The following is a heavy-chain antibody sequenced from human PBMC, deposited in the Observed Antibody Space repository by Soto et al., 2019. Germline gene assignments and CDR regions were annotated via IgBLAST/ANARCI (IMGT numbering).Heavy chain of an antibody. J-gene: IGHJ5*02. CDR3: ATANSSTCYKFEYKWFDP. Sequence: SETLSLTCTVSGDSIRDYYWSWIGQTPGKGLEWVGFIYYSETTKYNPSLNGRVNMSLDTSKNQVSLHLKSVTAADTALYYFATANSSTCYKFEYKWFDPWGQGTLVTVSS. CDR1: GDSIRDYY. V-gene: IGHV4-59*01. D-gene: IGHD6-13*01. CDR2: IYYSETT.